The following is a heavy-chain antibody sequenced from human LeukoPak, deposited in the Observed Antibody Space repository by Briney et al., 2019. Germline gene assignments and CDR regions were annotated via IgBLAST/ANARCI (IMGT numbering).Heavy chain of an antibody. CDR2: INHGGST. Sequence: SETLSLTCAVSGGSFSGHYWNWIRQPPGKGLEWIGEINHGGSTNYNPSLKSRVTISVDTSQKQFSLRLSSVTAADTAVYYCASPMMGDYVWGSYRLLDVWGKGTTVTISS. CDR3: ASPMMGDYVWGSYRLLDV. CDR1: GGSFSGHY. V-gene: IGHV4-34*01. J-gene: IGHJ6*04. D-gene: IGHD3-16*02.